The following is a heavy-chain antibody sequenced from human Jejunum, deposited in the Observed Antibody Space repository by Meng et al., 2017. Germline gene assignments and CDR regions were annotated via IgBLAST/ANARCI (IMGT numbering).Heavy chain of an antibody. CDR3: ATRTRDSFDY. V-gene: IGHV4-4*02. J-gene: IGHJ4*02. CDR1: SGSITCTNW. Sequence: QRQLHESRLGLGRPSPPPSPPSAVSSGSITCTNWWTWVRQAPGKWLVWIGESYHSGTTNYNASLKSRVAISADKSKNQFSLNLYSLSAADTAVYYCATRTRDSFDYWGQGSLVTVSS. CDR2: SYHSGTT. D-gene: IGHD1-7*01.